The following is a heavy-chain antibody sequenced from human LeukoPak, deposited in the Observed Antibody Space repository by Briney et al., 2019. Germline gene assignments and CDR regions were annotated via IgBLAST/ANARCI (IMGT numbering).Heavy chain of an antibody. Sequence: GGSLRLSRAASGFTFSSYVMSWVRQAPGKGLEWVSSISDNGGSTYYADSVKGRFTISRDNSKNTLYLQMNSLRAEDTAVYYCAKNGKYYDILTGYYLDDYWGQGALVTVSS. CDR3: AKNGKYYDILTGYYLDDY. D-gene: IGHD3-9*01. CDR1: GFTFSSYV. CDR2: ISDNGGST. J-gene: IGHJ4*02. V-gene: IGHV3-23*01.